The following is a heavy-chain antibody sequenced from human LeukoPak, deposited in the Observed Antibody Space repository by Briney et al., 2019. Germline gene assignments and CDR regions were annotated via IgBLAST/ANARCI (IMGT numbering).Heavy chain of an antibody. V-gene: IGHV3-53*01. CDR3: ARSPWGITMIAEA. CDR2: IYSGGTT. CDR1: GFSVSSNY. D-gene: IGHD3-22*01. J-gene: IGHJ5*02. Sequence: GGSLRLSCAASGFSVSSNYMSWVRQAPGKGLEWVSVIYSGGTTYYADSVKGRSIISRDNSKNTLYLQMNNLRAEDTAVYYCARSPWGITMIAEAWGQGTLVTVSS.